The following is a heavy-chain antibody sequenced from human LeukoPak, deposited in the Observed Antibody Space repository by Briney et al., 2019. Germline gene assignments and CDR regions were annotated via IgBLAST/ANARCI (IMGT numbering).Heavy chain of an antibody. J-gene: IGHJ4*02. D-gene: IGHD3-10*01. Sequence: SETLSLTCTVSGGSISNYYWSWIRQPPGKGLEWIGYIYYSGSTNYNPSLKSRVTISVDTSKNQFSLKLSSVTAADTAVYYCARGFRRVRGVVIDYWGQGTLVTVSS. CDR2: IYYSGST. V-gene: IGHV4-59*08. CDR3: ARGFRRVRGVVIDY. CDR1: GGSISNYY.